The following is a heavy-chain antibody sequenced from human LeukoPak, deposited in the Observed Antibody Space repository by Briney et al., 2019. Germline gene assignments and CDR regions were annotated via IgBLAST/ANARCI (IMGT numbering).Heavy chain of an antibody. V-gene: IGHV4-59*01. D-gene: IGHD2-2*01. CDR1: GGYISTYY. Sequence: SETLPLTCSVSGGYISTYYWSWIRQPPGRGLEWIGYVYYSGSTNYNPSLKSRVTMSVDTSKNQFSLQLRSVTPADTAVYYCTRDKGPSADRTAFDFWGQGTLVTVSS. CDR3: TRDKGPSADRTAFDF. J-gene: IGHJ4*02. CDR2: VYYSGST.